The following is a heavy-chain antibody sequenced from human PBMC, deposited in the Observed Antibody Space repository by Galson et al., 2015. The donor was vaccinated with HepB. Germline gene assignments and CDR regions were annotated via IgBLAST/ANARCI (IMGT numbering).Heavy chain of an antibody. D-gene: IGHD5-24*01. CDR2: INSDGSST. CDR3: ARFPMATVSFDY. V-gene: IGHV3-74*01. Sequence: SLRLSCAASGFTFSSYWMHWVRQAPGKGLVWVSRINSDGSSTSYADSVKGRFTISRDNAKNTLYLQMNSLRAEDTAVYYCARFPMATVSFDYWGQGTLVTVSS. CDR1: GFTFSSYW. J-gene: IGHJ4*02.